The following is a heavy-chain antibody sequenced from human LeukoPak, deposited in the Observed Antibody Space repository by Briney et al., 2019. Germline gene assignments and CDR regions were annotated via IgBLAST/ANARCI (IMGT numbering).Heavy chain of an antibody. V-gene: IGHV1-46*01. CDR3: ARDRYSGSYYVGY. CDR2: ISPSGGST. Sequence: ASVKVSCKAFGYTFTSNYMHWVRQAPGQGLEWMGVISPSGGSTTYAQKFQGRVTLTRDMSTSTDYLELSSLRSEDTAVYYCARDRYSGSYYVGYWGQGTLVTVSS. J-gene: IGHJ4*02. D-gene: IGHD1-26*01. CDR1: GYTFTSNY.